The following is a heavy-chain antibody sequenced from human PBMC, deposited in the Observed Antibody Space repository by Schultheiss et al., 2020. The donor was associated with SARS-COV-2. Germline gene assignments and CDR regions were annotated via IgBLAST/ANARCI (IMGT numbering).Heavy chain of an antibody. CDR2: IYHSGST. V-gene: IGHV4-30-2*01. Sequence: SETLSLTCAVSGGSISSGSYYWSWIRQHPGKGLEWIGYIYHSGSTYYNPSLKSRVTISVDRSKNQFSLKLSSVTAADTAVYYCAGGSSNYDYVWGSYRYSPFDYWGQETLVTVSS. CDR1: GGSISSGSYY. D-gene: IGHD3-16*02. J-gene: IGHJ4*02. CDR3: AGGSSNYDYVWGSYRYSPFDY.